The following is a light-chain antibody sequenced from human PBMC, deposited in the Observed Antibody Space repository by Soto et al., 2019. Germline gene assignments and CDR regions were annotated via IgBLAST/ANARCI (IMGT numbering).Light chain of an antibody. Sequence: QSALTQPPSASGSPGQSVTISCTGTSSDIGGYNFVSWYQHHPGKAPKLMIFEVTKRPSGVPDRFSGSKSGNTASLTVSGLQAEDEADYYCRSYAGSNIWYVFGHGTKLTVL. J-gene: IGLJ6*01. V-gene: IGLV2-8*01. CDR3: RSYAGSNIWYV. CDR2: EVT. CDR1: SSDIGGYNF.